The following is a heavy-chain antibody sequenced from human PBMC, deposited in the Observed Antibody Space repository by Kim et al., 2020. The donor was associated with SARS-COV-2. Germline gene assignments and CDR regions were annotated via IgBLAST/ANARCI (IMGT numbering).Heavy chain of an antibody. CDR3: ATDLGVGAAD. Sequence: SVKVSCKASGGTFSNSAISWVRQAPGQGLEWMVGIIPPFDTATHAQKFQARVTITADESTRTAYMELSNLKSGDTAIYYCATDLGVGAADWGQGTLVTVST. V-gene: IGHV1-69*13. D-gene: IGHD1-26*01. J-gene: IGHJ4*02. CDR2: IIPPFDTA. CDR1: GGTFSNSA.